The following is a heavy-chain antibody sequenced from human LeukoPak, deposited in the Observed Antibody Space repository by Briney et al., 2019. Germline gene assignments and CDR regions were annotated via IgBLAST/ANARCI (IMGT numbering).Heavy chain of an antibody. CDR3: ARGGDRSFDY. J-gene: IGHJ4*02. CDR1: GVSISSNLW. CDR2: IHHSGSI. Sequence: SGTLSLTCAVSGVSISSNLWWTWVRQPPGKGLEWIAEIHHSGSINYNPSLKSRVTISVDKAKNQFSLNLNSVTAADTAVYYCARGGDRSFDYWGQGTLVTVSS. D-gene: IGHD3-10*01. V-gene: IGHV4-4*02.